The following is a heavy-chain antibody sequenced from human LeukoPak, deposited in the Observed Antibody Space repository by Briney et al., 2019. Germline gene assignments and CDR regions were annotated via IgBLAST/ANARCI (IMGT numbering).Heavy chain of an antibody. V-gene: IGHV4-34*01. CDR1: GGSFSGYY. CDR2: INHSGST. D-gene: IGHD2-2*01. J-gene: IGHJ4*02. CDR3: ARARAQLLTYYFGY. Sequence: SETLSLTCAVYGGSFSGYYWSWIRQPPGKGLEWIGEINHSGSTNYNPSLKSRVTISVDTSKNQFSLKLSSVTAADTAVYYCARARAQLLTYYFGYWGQGTLVTVSS.